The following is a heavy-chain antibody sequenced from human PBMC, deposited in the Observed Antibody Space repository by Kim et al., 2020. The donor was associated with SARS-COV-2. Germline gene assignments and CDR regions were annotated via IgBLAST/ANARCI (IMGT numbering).Heavy chain of an antibody. Sequence: GGSLRLSCVASGLTFSNYAMTWVRQAPGKGLQWVSSITGSGGTTYYVDFVKGRFTISRDNFKNTLYLEMNSLRVDDTAIYFCAKDPGYYDIFTGHYGWGSVMDVWGQGTTVIVSS. V-gene: IGHV3-23*01. CDR2: ITGSGGTT. CDR1: GLTFSNYA. J-gene: IGHJ6*02. D-gene: IGHD3-9*01. CDR3: AKDPGYYDIFTGHYGWGSVMDV.